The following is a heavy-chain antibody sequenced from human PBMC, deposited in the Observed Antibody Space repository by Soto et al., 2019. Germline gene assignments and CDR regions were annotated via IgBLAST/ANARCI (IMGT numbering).Heavy chain of an antibody. V-gene: IGHV4-59*01. CDR2: IYYSGST. Sequence: PSETLSLTCTVSGGSISSYYWSWIRQPPGKGLEWIGYIYYSGSTNYNPSLKSRITISVDTSKNQFSLKLSSVTAADTAVYYLDRYFSLSDYDCWSCPSYHGMDVWGQGTMVTVSS. D-gene: IGHD3-3*01. CDR1: GGSISSYY. CDR3: DRYFSLSDYDCWSCPSYHGMDV. J-gene: IGHJ6*02.